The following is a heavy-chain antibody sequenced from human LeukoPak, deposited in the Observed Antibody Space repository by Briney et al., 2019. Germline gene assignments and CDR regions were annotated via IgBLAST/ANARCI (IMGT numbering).Heavy chain of an antibody. D-gene: IGHD3-22*01. CDR3: ARDSPVEKYYYDSSGYYYDNAFDI. J-gene: IGHJ3*02. CDR2: ISSSSSYI. V-gene: IGHV3-21*01. Sequence: GGSLRLSCAASGFTFSSYSMNWVRQAPGKGLEWVSSISSSSSYIYYADSVKGRFTISRDNAKNSLYLRMNSLRAEDTAVYYCARDSPVEKYYYDSSGYYYDNAFDIWGQGTMVTVSS. CDR1: GFTFSSYS.